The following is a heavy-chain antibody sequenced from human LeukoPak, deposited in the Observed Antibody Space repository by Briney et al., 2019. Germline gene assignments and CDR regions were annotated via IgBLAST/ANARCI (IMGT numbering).Heavy chain of an antibody. D-gene: IGHD3-10*01. CDR3: TRKLRGVYGMDV. CDR2: ISGDGTSL. J-gene: IGHJ6*04. Sequence: GGSLRLSCEATGFTFSDYYMHWVRQAPGKGLMWVSRISGDGTSLTYADSVKGRFTISRDNAKNTLYLQMNNLRAEDTAVYYCTRKLRGVYGMDVWGKRTTVTVSS. V-gene: IGHV3-74*01. CDR1: GFTFSDYY.